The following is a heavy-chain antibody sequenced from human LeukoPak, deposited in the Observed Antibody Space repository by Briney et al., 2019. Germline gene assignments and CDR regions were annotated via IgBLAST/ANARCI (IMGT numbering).Heavy chain of an antibody. V-gene: IGHV4-34*01. CDR1: GGSFSGYY. D-gene: IGHD6-13*01. CDR2: INHSGST. J-gene: IGHJ4*02. Sequence: SETLSLTCAVYGGSFSGYYWSWIRQPPGKGLEWIGEINHSGSTNYNPSLKSRVTISVDTSKNQFSLKLSSVTAADTAVYYCARGFGDSSSWSCFDHWGQGTLVTVSS. CDR3: ARGFGDSSSWSCFDH.